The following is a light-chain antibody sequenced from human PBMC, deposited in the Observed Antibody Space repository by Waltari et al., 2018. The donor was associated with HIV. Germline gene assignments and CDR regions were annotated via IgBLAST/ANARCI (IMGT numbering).Light chain of an antibody. CDR2: EVT. CDR3: TSASHGYTAPRV. J-gene: IGLJ2*01. CDR1: PNDIGGYDS. Sequence: QPALTQPASISGSPGQSITISCTGSPNDIGGYDSVSWYQQYPVQAPQVILYEVTTRPSGVSSRFSASKSGNTASLTISHLQPADEADYFCTSASHGYTAPRVFGGGTRVTVL. V-gene: IGLV2-14*03.